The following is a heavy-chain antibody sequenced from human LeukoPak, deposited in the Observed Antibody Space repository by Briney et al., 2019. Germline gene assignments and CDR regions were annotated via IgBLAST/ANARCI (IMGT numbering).Heavy chain of an antibody. J-gene: IGHJ4*02. CDR2: IIPIFGTA. V-gene: IGHV1-69*05. CDR3: ARDFHNKKWYDGPGYYFDF. D-gene: IGHD2-15*01. CDR1: GGTFSSYA. Sequence: ASVKVSCKASGGTFSSYAISWVRQAPGQGLEWMGGIIPIFGTANYAQKLQGRVTMTTDTSTSTAYMELSSLTSDDTAVYYCARDFHNKKWYDGPGYYFDFWGQGTLVTVSS.